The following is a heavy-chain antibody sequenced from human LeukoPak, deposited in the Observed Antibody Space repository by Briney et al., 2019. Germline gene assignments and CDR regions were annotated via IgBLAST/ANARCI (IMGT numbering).Heavy chain of an antibody. D-gene: IGHD2-21*02. CDR3: AKVPIVVVTAILDFDY. V-gene: IGHV3-74*01. J-gene: IGHJ4*02. CDR2: INTGGSST. CDR1: GFTFSSYW. Sequence: GGSLRLSCAASGFTFSSYWMHWVRQAPGKGLLWVSRINTGGSSTYYADSVKGRFTISRDNSKNTLYLQMNSLRAEDTAVYYCAKVPIVVVTAILDFDYWGQGTLVTVSS.